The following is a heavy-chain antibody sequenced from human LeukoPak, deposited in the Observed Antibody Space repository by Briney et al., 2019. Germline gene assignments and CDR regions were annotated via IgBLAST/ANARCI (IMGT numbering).Heavy chain of an antibody. CDR3: AKDLLYCSSTSCYIYAPGLDY. CDR1: GFTFSSYA. CDR2: ISGSGGST. D-gene: IGHD2-2*02. Sequence: PGGSLRLSCAASGFTFSSYAMSWVRQAPGKGLEWVSAISGSGGSTYYADSVKGRFTISRDNSKNTLYLQMNSLRAEDTAVYYCAKDLLYCSSTSCYIYAPGLDYWGQGTLVTVSS. J-gene: IGHJ4*02. V-gene: IGHV3-23*01.